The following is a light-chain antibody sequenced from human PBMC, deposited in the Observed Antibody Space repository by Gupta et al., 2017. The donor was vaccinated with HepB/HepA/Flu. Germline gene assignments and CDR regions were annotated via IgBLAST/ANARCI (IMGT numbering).Light chain of an antibody. CDR2: DDS. J-gene: IGKJ4*01. CDR1: QDISTY. Sequence: DIQLTQSPSFLSASVGDRVTITCRASQDISTYLGWYQQKPGKAPKFLIYDDSTLQSGVPSRFSGSGSGTEFTLTIRSLQPEDFATYYCQQLKSYPLTFGGGTKVEIK. V-gene: IGKV1-9*01. CDR3: QQLKSYPLT.